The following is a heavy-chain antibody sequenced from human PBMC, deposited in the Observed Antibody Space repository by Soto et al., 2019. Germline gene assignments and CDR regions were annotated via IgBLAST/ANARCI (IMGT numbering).Heavy chain of an antibody. D-gene: IGHD2-8*01. V-gene: IGHV4-39*01. CDR2: VYSNGKT. Sequence: SETLSLTCSVSGDSISGLIYYWAWIRQPPGKGLEWIGSVYSNGKTYYNPSLKTRVSISIDTSNNQFSLNLNSVTAADTAVYYCARLRPGLSYFDPWGQGTLVTVSS. CDR1: GDSISGLIYY. J-gene: IGHJ5*02. CDR3: ARLRPGLSYFDP.